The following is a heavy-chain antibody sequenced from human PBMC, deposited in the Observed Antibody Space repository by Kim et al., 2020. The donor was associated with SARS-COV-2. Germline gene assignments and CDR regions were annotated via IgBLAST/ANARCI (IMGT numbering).Heavy chain of an antibody. D-gene: IGHD3-10*01. CDR3: ARDMIRGVIGAFDI. V-gene: IGHV4-59*01. Sequence: SETLSLTCTVSGGSISSYYWSWIRQPPGKGLEWIGYIYDSGSTNYNPSLKSRVTISVDTSKNQFSLKLNSMTAADTAVYYCARDMIRGVIGAFDIWGQGTMVTVSS. CDR2: IYDSGST. J-gene: IGHJ3*02. CDR1: GGSISSYY.